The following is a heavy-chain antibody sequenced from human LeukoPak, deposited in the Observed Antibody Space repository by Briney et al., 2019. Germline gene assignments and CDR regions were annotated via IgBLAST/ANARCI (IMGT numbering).Heavy chain of an antibody. V-gene: IGHV3-48*03. CDR1: GFTFSSYG. CDR3: ARCAYGEDYFDY. CDR2: ISRSGSTI. D-gene: IGHD4-17*01. Sequence: GGSLRLSCAASGFTFSSYGMNWVRQAPGKGLEWVSYISRSGSTISDADSVKGRFTISRDSAKNSLYLQMNSLRAEDTGVYYCARCAYGEDYFDYWGQGTLVTVSS. J-gene: IGHJ4*02.